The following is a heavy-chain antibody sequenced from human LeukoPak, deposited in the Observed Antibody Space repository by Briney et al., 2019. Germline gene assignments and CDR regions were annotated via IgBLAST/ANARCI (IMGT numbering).Heavy chain of an antibody. CDR1: DYVFNTYG. D-gene: IGHD1-26*01. V-gene: IGHV1-18*01. Sequence: GASVKVSCKASDYVFNTYGINWLRQGPGQGLEWMGWISTYNGSTNYARKVQGRVTMTTDTSRSTAYMELRSLRSDDTAVYYCARVVGATFSGLYYGMDVWGQGTRSPSP. CDR3: ARVVGATFSGLYYGMDV. J-gene: IGHJ6*02. CDR2: ISTYNGST.